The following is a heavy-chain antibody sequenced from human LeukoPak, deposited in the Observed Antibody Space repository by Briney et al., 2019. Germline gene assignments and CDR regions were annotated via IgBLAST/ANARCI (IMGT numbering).Heavy chain of an antibody. CDR2: ISSSSSYI. J-gene: IGHJ4*02. V-gene: IGHV3-21*01. CDR3: ASRITGTTPNSGY. D-gene: IGHD1-7*01. Sequence: GGSLRLSCAASGFTFSSYSMNWVRQAPGKGLEWVSSISSSSSYIYYADSVKGRFTISRDNAKNSLYLQMNGLRAEDTAVYYCASRITGTTPNSGYWGQGTLVTVSS. CDR1: GFTFSSYS.